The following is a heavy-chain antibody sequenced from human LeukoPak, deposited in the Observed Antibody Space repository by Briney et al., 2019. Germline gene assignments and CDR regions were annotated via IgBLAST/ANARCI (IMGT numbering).Heavy chain of an antibody. V-gene: IGHV4-34*01. J-gene: IGHJ4*02. CDR1: GGSFSGYY. D-gene: IGHD6-19*01. CDR3: ARGRSGWYGGGDY. CDR2: INHSGST. Sequence: SETLSLTCAVYGGSFSGYYWSWIRQPPGKGLEWIGEINHSGSTNYNPSLKSRVTISVDTSKNQFSLKLSSVTTAGTAVYYCARGRSGWYGGGDYWGQGTLVTVSS.